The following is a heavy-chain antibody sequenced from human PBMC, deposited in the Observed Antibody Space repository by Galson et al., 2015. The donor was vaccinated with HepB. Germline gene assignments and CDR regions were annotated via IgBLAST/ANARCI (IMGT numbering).Heavy chain of an antibody. CDR1: GFTFSSYG. Sequence: SRRLSCAASGFTFSSYGFHWVRQAPGKGLEWVAVVWVDGSNKNYVDSVKGRFTVSRDNSKNTVYLQMNSLRVEDTAIYHCTRAGAAHEVDCWGQGTLVSVSS. J-gene: IGHJ4*02. CDR2: VWVDGSNK. CDR3: TRAGAAHEVDC. V-gene: IGHV3-33*01.